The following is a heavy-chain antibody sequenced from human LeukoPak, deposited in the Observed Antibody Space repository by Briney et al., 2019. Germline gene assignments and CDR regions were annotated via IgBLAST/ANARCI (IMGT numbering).Heavy chain of an antibody. J-gene: IGHJ6*04. CDR1: GYTFRHYG. CDR3: ARGGVTSVVDV. CDR2: ISPYNGNT. Sequence: GASVKVSCKTSGYTFRHYGITWVRQIPGQGLEWMGWISPYNGNTNYAQKLQDRVTMTTDTSTSTAYMELRSLTSDDTAVYYCARGGVTSVVDVWGKGTTVTISS. D-gene: IGHD4-23*01. V-gene: IGHV1-18*01.